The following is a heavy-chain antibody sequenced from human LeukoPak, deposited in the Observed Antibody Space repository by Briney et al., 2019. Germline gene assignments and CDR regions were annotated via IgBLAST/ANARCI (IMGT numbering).Heavy chain of an antibody. CDR2: INPGGGST. CDR3: TLATAGRSLDY. J-gene: IGHJ4*02. Sequence: ASVKVSCKTSGYTFTDYFVHWVRQAPRQGLEWMGIINPGGGSTHFAQKFHDGVTLTRDTSTTTMYMDLSSLTSVDTAVYYCTLATAGRSLDYWGQGTLVTVSS. D-gene: IGHD6-13*01. V-gene: IGHV1-46*01. CDR1: GYTFTDYF.